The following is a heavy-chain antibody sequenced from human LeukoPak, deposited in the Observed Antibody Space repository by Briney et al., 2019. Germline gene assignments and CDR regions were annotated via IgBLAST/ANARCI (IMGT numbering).Heavy chain of an antibody. CDR2: IYYSGST. J-gene: IGHJ5*02. CDR3: AREVPAAMSSPGWFDP. Sequence: SETLSLTCTVSGGSISSSSYYWGWIRQPPGKGLEWIGSIYYSGSTYYNPSLKSRVTISVDTSKNQFSLKLSSVTAADTAVYYCAREVPAAMSSPGWFDPWGQGTLVTVSS. V-gene: IGHV4-39*07. D-gene: IGHD2-2*01. CDR1: GGSISSSSYY.